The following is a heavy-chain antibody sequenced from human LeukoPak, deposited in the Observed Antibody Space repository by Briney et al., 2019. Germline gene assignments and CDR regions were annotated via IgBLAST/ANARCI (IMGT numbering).Heavy chain of an antibody. CDR2: IYYSGST. D-gene: IGHD3-16*01. Sequence: SETLSLTCTVSGGSISSSSYYWGWIRQPPGKGLEWIGSIYYSGSTYYNPSLKSRVTISVDTSKNQFSLKLSSVTAADTAVYYCARGLPGPLRNYYGMDVWGQGTTVTVSS. V-gene: IGHV4-39*07. CDR3: ARGLPGPLRNYYGMDV. J-gene: IGHJ6*02. CDR1: GGSISSSSYY.